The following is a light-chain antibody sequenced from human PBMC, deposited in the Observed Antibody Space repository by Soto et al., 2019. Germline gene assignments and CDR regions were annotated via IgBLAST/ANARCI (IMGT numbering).Light chain of an antibody. CDR2: GAS. CDR1: QSIRSNY. V-gene: IGKV3-20*01. CDR3: QQYGSSPRT. J-gene: IGKJ1*01. Sequence: EIVLTLSPGTLALSPGERATLSCRASQSIRSNYVAWYQQKPGQGPRLLIYGASSRATGIPDRFSGSGSGTDFTLIISRLEPEDFAMYYCQQYGSSPRTFGQGTKVDIK.